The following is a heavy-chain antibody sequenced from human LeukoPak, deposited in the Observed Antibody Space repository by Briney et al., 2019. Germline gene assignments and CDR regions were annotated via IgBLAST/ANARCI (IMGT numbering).Heavy chain of an antibody. CDR2: IYYSGST. CDR1: GGSISSYY. V-gene: IGHV4-59*01. D-gene: IGHD4-17*01. CDR3: ARGGPTVTTDY. J-gene: IGHJ4*02. Sequence: SETLSLTCTVSGGSISSYYWSWIRQPPGEGLEWIGYIYYSGSTNYNPSLKSRVTVSVDTSKNQFSLKLSSVTAADTAVYYCARGGPTVTTDYWGQGTLVTVSS.